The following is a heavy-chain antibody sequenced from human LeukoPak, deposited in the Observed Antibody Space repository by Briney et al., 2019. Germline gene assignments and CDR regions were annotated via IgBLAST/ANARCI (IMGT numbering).Heavy chain of an antibody. CDR1: GFTFSNYG. CDR3: ARETGYSSSCLDY. J-gene: IGHJ4*02. V-gene: IGHV3-23*01. Sequence: GGSLRLSCAASGFTFSNYGMSWVRQAPGEGLEWVSGISGNGDNTYYADSVKGRSSISRDNSKNTLYLQMDSLRAEDTAVYYCARETGYSSSCLDYWGQGTLVTVSS. CDR2: ISGNGDNT. D-gene: IGHD6-13*01.